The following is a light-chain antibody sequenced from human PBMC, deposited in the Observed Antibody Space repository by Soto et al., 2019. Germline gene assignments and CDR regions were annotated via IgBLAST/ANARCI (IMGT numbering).Light chain of an antibody. V-gene: IGKV3-20*01. J-gene: IGKJ1*01. Sequence: EIVLTQSPGTLSLSPGERATLSCRASQSVSSSYLAWYQQKPGQAPRLLIYGASSRATGIPDRFSGSGSGTDFTLTISILEPEDFAVYYCQQYGFTTWTFGQGTKVEIK. CDR1: QSVSSSY. CDR2: GAS. CDR3: QQYGFTTWT.